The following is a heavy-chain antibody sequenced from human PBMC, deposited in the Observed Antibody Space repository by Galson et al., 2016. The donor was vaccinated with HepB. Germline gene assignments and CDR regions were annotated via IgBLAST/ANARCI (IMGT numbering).Heavy chain of an antibody. CDR3: ARDHRSHGYFDY. D-gene: IGHD1-26*01. CDR2: ISMSSAYI. V-gene: IGHV3-21*01. Sequence: SLRLSCAASGFTLSSYSMAWVRQAPGKGLEWVSSISMSSAYIYYADSVKGRFTIFRDNAKNSLYLQMNSLRAEDTAVYYCARDHRSHGYFDYWGQGTPVTVSS. J-gene: IGHJ4*02. CDR1: GFTLSSYS.